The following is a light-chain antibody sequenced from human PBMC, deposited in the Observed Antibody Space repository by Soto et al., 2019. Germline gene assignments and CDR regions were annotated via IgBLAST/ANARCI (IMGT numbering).Light chain of an antibody. V-gene: IGKV1-5*03. CDR2: KAS. Sequence: DIQLTQSPSTLSTSVGDRVTITCRASQSISSWLAWYQQKPGKAPNLLIYKASRLQSGVPSRFSGSGSGTEFTLTISRLQPDDFATYYCQQYNSYPYTFGQGTKLEIK. CDR3: QQYNSYPYT. J-gene: IGKJ2*01. CDR1: QSISSW.